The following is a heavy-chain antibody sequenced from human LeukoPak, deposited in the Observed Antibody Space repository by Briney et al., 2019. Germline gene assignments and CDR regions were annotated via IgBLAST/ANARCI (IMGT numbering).Heavy chain of an antibody. J-gene: IGHJ4*02. Sequence: SETLSLTCTVSGGSISSYYWSWIRQPAGKGLEWIGRIYTSGSTNYNPSLKSRVTMSVDTSKNQFSLKLSSVTAADTAVYYCASEWIQLWQFDYWGQGTLVTVFS. CDR1: GGSISSYY. V-gene: IGHV4-4*07. CDR3: ASEWIQLWQFDY. CDR2: IYTSGST. D-gene: IGHD5-18*01.